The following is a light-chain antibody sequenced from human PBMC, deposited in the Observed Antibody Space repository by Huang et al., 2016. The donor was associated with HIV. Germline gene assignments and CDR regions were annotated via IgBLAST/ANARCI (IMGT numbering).Light chain of an antibody. J-gene: IGKJ1*01. Sequence: DIQMTQSPSSLSASIGDRVTITCPASKDIVKYLNWYQQKSGQAPKLLSFDAANLQTGVSSRFSGSGSGTDFTFTINTLQPEDIATYYCQHYDSLPPWTFGQGTRVQI. CDR2: DAA. CDR3: QHYDSLPPWT. CDR1: KDIVKY. V-gene: IGKV1-33*01.